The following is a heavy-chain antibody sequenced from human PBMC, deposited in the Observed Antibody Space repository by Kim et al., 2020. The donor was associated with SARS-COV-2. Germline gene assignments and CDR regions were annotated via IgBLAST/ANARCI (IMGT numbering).Heavy chain of an antibody. CDR2: IYTSGST. D-gene: IGHD6-13*01. J-gene: IGHJ4*02. Sequence: SETLSLTCTVSGGSISSGSYYWSWIRQPAGKGLEWIGRIYTSGSTNYNPSLKSRVTISVDTSKNQFSLKLSSVTAADTAVYYCASSGIRSSWYEGRDYWGQGTLVTVSS. V-gene: IGHV4-61*02. CDR1: GGSISSGSYY. CDR3: ASSGIRSSWYEGRDY.